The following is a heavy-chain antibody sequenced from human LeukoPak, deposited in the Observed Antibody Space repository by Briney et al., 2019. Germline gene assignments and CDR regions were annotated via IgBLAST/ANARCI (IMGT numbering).Heavy chain of an antibody. CDR1: GLSVSSNY. D-gene: IGHD4-17*01. CDR2: IYSGGST. J-gene: IGHJ4*02. V-gene: IGHV3-53*01. Sequence: GGSLSLSCAASGLSVSSNYMSWVRQAPGKGLEWVSFIYSGGSTNYAPSGKGRFTLSRDKYKNTLPLQMSCLPAAEPAVIYCARVTVRYYFAQWGQGALVTVPP. CDR3: ARVTVRYYFAQ.